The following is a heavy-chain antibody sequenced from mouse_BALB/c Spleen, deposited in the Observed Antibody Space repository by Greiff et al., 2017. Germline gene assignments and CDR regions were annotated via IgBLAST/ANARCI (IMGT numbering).Heavy chain of an antibody. D-gene: IGHD1-1*01. J-gene: IGHJ4*01. CDR3: ARAYDPAMDY. CDR1: GYTFTSYW. V-gene: IGHV1S81*02. Sequence: VQLQQPGAELVKPGASVKLSCKASGYTFTSYWMHWVKQRPGQGLEWIGEINPSNGRTNYNEKFKSKATLTVDKASSTAYMQLSSLTSEDSAVYYCARAYDPAMDYGGQGTSVTVSS. CDR2: INPSNGRT.